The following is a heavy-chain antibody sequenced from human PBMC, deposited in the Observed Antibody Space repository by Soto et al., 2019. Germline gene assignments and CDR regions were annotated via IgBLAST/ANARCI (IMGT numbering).Heavy chain of an antibody. CDR2: ISGSGGST. D-gene: IGHD3-22*01. CDR1: GFPFSSYA. V-gene: IGHV3-23*01. Sequence: GGSLRLSCAASGFPFSSYAMSWVRKAPGKGLEWVSAISGSGGSTYYADSVKGRFTISRDNSKNPLYLQMNSLRAEDTAVYYCAKASGYYYDSSGYPFQHWGQGTLVTVSS. CDR3: AKASGYYYDSSGYPFQH. J-gene: IGHJ1*01.